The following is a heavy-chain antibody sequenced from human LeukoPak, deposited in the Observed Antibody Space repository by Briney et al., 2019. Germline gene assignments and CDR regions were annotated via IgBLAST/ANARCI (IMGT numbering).Heavy chain of an antibody. CDR3: ARTAWGYCSGGSCSDFDY. CDR1: GFTVSSYS. Sequence: GGSLRLSCAASGFTVSSYSMNWVRQAPGKGLEWVSSISSSSSYIYYADSVKGRFTISRDNAKNSLYLQMNSLRAEDTAVYYCARTAWGYCSGGSCSDFDYWGQGTLVTVSS. V-gene: IGHV3-21*01. J-gene: IGHJ4*02. CDR2: ISSSSSYI. D-gene: IGHD2-15*01.